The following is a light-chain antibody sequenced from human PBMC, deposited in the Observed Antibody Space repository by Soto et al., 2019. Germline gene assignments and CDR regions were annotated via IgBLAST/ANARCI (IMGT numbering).Light chain of an antibody. V-gene: IGKV3-20*01. CDR2: GAS. Sequence: EIVLTHSPGTLSLSPGERATLSCGASQSVTSNYLAWYQQKPGQAPRLLIFGASIRVTGIPDRFIGSGSGTDFTLTISRLEPEDFAVYYCQHYVTSLKTFGQGTKVDIK. CDR3: QHYVTSLKT. CDR1: QSVTSNY. J-gene: IGKJ1*01.